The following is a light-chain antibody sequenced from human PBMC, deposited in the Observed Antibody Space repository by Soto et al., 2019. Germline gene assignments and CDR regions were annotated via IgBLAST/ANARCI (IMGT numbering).Light chain of an antibody. Sequence: QSALTQPPSASGSPGQSVTISCTGTSSDVGDYNYVSWYQQHPGKAPKLMIYEVTKRPSGVPDRFSGSKSDNTASLTVSGLQAEDEADYYCAAWDDSLNAVVFGGGTKLTVL. V-gene: IGLV2-8*01. CDR3: AAWDDSLNAVV. CDR2: EVT. J-gene: IGLJ2*01. CDR1: SSDVGDYNY.